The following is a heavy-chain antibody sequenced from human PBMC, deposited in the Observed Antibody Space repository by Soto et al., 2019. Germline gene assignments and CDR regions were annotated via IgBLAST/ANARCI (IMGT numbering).Heavy chain of an antibody. D-gene: IGHD6-19*01. J-gene: IGHJ5*02. CDR3: ARGRIIVAGGFDP. V-gene: IGHV1-8*01. CDR1: GYTFTSYD. Sequence: QVQLGQSGAEVKKPGASVKVSCKASGYTFTSYDIIWVRQATGQGLEWMGWMNPSTGNTDSAEKFQGRLTMTRNTSISTVYMALSSLSFEDTAVYYCARGRIIVAGGFDPWGQGTLVTVSS. CDR2: MNPSTGNT.